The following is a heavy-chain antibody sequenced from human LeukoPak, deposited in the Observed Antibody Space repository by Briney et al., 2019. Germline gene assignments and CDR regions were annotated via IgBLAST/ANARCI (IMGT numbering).Heavy chain of an antibody. CDR1: GFTFSSYA. J-gene: IGHJ4*02. Sequence: GGSLRLSCAASGFTFSSYAMHWVRQAPGKGLEWVAVISYDGSNKYYADSVKGRFTISRDNSKNTLYLQMNSLRAEDTAVYYCAREDFLSSSWSPEGYFDYWGQGTLVTVSS. CDR3: AREDFLSSSWSPEGYFDY. V-gene: IGHV3-30-3*01. D-gene: IGHD6-13*01. CDR2: ISYDGSNK.